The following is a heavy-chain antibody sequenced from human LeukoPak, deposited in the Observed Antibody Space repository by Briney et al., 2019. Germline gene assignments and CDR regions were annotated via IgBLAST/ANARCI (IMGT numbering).Heavy chain of an antibody. CDR2: ISAYNGNT. J-gene: IGHJ4*02. V-gene: IGHV1-18*01. D-gene: IGHD2-15*01. CDR1: GYTFTSYG. CDR3: ARKTVSSPVVVDPEDDY. Sequence: ASVKVSCKASGYTFTSYGISWVRQAPGQGLEWMGWISAYNGNTNYAQKLQGRVTMTTDTSTSTAYMELRSLRSDDTAVYYCARKTVSSPVVVDPEDDYWGQGTLVTVSS.